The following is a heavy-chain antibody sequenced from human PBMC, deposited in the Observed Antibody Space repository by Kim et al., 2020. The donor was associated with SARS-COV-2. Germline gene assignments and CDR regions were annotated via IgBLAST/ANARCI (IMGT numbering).Heavy chain of an antibody. D-gene: IGHD2-15*01. Sequence: GGSLRLSCEVSGFAVSDHYMSWIRQAPGKGLEWIAYISVSGDTIRYAPSVKGRFTISRDTGRNSLFLQMDGLRAEDTALYYCARDKGYTGFDYWGQGTRGTASS. CDR3: ARDKGYTGFDY. CDR2: ISVSGDTI. CDR1: GFAVSDHY. J-gene: IGHJ4*02. V-gene: IGHV3-11*01.